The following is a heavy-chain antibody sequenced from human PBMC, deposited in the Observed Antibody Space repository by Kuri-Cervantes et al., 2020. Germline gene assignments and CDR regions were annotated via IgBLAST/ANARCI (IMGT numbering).Heavy chain of an antibody. Sequence: SVKVSCKASGYTFTSYAMHWVRQAPGQRLEWMGWINAGNGNTKYSQKFQGRVTITRDTSASTAYMELSSLRSEDTAVYYCARGGLTMYPYDDFDMWGQGTMVTVSS. V-gene: IGHV1-3*01. J-gene: IGHJ3*02. CDR1: GYTFTSYA. CDR2: INAGNGNT. D-gene: IGHD4/OR15-4a*01. CDR3: ARGGLTMYPYDDFDM.